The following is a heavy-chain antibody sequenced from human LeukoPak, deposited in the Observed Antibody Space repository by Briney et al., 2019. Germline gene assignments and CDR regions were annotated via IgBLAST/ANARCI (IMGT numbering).Heavy chain of an antibody. Sequence: GGSLRLSCAASGXTFSSYEMKWVRQAPGKGLEWVSYISSSGSTIYYADSVKGRFTISRDNAKNSLYLQMNSLRAEDTAVYYCARGFRGYNDYWGQGTLVTVSS. V-gene: IGHV3-48*03. D-gene: IGHD5-24*01. CDR2: ISSSGSTI. CDR3: ARGFRGYNDY. J-gene: IGHJ4*02. CDR1: GXTFSSYE.